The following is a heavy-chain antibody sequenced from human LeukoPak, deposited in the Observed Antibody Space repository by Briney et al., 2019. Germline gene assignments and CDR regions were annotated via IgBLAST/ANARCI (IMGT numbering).Heavy chain of an antibody. J-gene: IGHJ4*02. V-gene: IGHV1-18*01. CDR1: GYTFTSYG. Sequence: ASVKVSCAASGYTFTSYGISWVRQAPGQGLEWMGWISAYNGNTNYAQKLQGRVTMTTDTSTSTAYMELRSLRSADTAVYYCARDVRLEGMITFGGVIDPAFGYWGQGTLVTVSS. CDR3: ARDVRLEGMITFGGVIDPAFGY. CDR2: ISAYNGNT. D-gene: IGHD3-16*02.